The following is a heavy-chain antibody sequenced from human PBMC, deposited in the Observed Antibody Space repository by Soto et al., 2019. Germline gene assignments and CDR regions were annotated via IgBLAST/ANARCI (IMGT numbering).Heavy chain of an antibody. CDR3: AGKIVATISSFAY. CDR2: IHHSGST. V-gene: IGHV4-34*02. Sequence: QVQLQQWGAGLLKPSETLSLTCAVYGESFSGYYWSWIRQPPGKGLEWIGEIHHSGSTNYNPSLKSRVTMSVDTSKNQFSLKLSSVTAADTAMYYCAGKIVATISSFAYWGQGTLVTVSS. J-gene: IGHJ4*02. D-gene: IGHD5-12*01. CDR1: GESFSGYY.